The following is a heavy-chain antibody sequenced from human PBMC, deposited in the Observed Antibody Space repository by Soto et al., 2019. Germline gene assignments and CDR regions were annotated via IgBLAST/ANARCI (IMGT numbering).Heavy chain of an antibody. CDR2: INHSGST. CDR3: ARGGSSSSRYKREDYFDY. V-gene: IGHV4-34*01. Sequence: QVQLQQWGAGLLKPSETLSLTCAVYGGSFSGYYWSWIRQPPGKGLEWIGEINHSGSTNYNPSLKSRVTISVDTSKNQFSLKLSSVTAADTAVYYCARGGSSSSRYKREDYFDYWGQGTLVTVSS. D-gene: IGHD6-13*01. J-gene: IGHJ4*02. CDR1: GGSFSGYY.